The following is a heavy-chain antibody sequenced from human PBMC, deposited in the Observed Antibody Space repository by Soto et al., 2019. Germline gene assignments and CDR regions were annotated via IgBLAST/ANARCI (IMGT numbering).Heavy chain of an antibody. D-gene: IGHD7-27*01. CDR3: ARGGLTGIHDY. J-gene: IGHJ4*02. V-gene: IGHV3-30-3*01. CDR2: VSDNGVKK. Sequence: QVQLVQSGGGVVQPGRSLRLSCAASGFTFTSYAMHWVRQASGKGLEWVAAVSDNGVKKYYADSVKGRFTISRDNSKNTVDLQMHSLRAADTAVYYCARGGLTGIHDYWGQRTLVTVFS. CDR1: GFTFTSYA.